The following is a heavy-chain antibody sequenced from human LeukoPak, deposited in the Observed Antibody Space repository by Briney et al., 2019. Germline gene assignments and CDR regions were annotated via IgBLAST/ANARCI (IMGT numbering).Heavy chain of an antibody. CDR1: GFAFSDYY. CDR3: ARARGYCDSVLCYPFYFGLDV. CDR2: INGAGTTI. J-gene: IGHJ6*02. Sequence: GSLRPSCAASGFAFSDYYMTWIRQAPGKGLEWVAYINGAGTTIYSADSVKGRFTISRDNAKYSLYLQMNSLRAEDTAVYYCARARGYCDSVLCYPFYFGLDVWGQGTTVTVSS. D-gene: IGHD2/OR15-2a*01. V-gene: IGHV3-11*01.